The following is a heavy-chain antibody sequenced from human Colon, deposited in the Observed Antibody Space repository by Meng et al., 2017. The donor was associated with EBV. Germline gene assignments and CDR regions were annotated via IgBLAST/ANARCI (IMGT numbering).Heavy chain of an antibody. CDR2: IYYSGST. J-gene: IGHJ4*02. D-gene: IGHD5-24*01. CDR3: ARGPSRWLQFSFDY. Sequence: VQLQESGPGLVKPSQTLSLTCTVSGGSISSGGYYWSWIRQHPGKGLEWIGYIYYSGSTYYNPSLKSRVTISIDTSKNQFSLKLSTVTAADTAVYYCARGPSRWLQFSFDYWGQGTLVTVSS. V-gene: IGHV4-31*03. CDR1: GGSISSGGYY.